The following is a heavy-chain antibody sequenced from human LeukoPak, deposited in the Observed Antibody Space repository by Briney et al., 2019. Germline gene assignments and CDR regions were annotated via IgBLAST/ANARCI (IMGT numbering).Heavy chain of an antibody. CDR1: GGTISSYY. D-gene: IGHD1-7*01. V-gene: IGHV4-59*01. CDR3: ARYSRLELNFDY. J-gene: IGHJ4*02. Sequence: PSETMSLTCSVSGGTISSYYWSWILQPPGKGLEWIGYIYYSGSTNYNPSLKSRVTISVDTSKNQFSLKLSSVTAADTAVYYCARYSRLELNFDYWGQGTLVTVSS. CDR2: IYYSGST.